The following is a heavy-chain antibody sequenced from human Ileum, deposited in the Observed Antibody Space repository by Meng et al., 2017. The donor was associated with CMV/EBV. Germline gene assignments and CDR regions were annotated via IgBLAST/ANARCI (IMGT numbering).Heavy chain of an antibody. V-gene: IGHV3-53*01. CDR1: GFSVSINF. J-gene: IGHJ4*02. Sequence: EVQLVASGGGLIQPGGSLRLTCAASGFSVSINFLNWVRQAPGKGLEWVSVIYTGGSTYYADSVKGRFTSSRDNSKNTLYLQMNSLRAEDTAVYYCARGYGDYWGQGTLVTVSS. CDR2: IYTGGST. D-gene: IGHD1-1*01. CDR3: ARGYGDY.